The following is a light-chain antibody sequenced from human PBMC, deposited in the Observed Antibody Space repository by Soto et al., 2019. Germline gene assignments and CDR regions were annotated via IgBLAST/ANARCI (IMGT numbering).Light chain of an antibody. V-gene: IGKV3D-15*01. CDR3: QQYNGWPLT. J-gene: IGKJ4*01. CDR1: QNVSSD. Sequence: EIVLTQSPGTLSVSPGERATLSCRASQNVSSDLAWYQQKPGQAPRLVIYGIFTRATGVPTRFSGSGSGTEFTLTITSLQSEDFAVYYCQQYNGWPLTFGRGTKVDIK. CDR2: GIF.